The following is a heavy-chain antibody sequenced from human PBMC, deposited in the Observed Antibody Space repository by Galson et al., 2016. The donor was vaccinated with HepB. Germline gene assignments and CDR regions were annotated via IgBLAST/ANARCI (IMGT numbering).Heavy chain of an antibody. CDR2: IFYSGST. Sequence: SETLSLTCAVSGVSISSYYWSWIRQPPGKGLEWIGYIFYSGSTNYNPSLKSRVTTSLDTSKNQFSLKLSSVTAADTAVYYCARWGHRSSWSGWFDPWGQGTLVTVSS. D-gene: IGHD6-13*01. V-gene: IGHV4-59*01. CDR1: GVSISSYY. J-gene: IGHJ5*02. CDR3: ARWGHRSSWSGWFDP.